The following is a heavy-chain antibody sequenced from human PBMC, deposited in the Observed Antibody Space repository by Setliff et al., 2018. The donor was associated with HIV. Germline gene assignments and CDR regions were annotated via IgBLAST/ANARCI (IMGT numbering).Heavy chain of an antibody. J-gene: IGHJ6*03. CDR1: YGSISGHY. Sequence: SETLSLTCTVSYGSISGHYWTWIRQSPGRGLEWIGYIYYSGETNYNPSLKSRVTFSVDTSKNQFSLKLSSVTAADTAVYYCARDGPLEGSYRYYYYYMDVWGKGTTVTVSS. D-gene: IGHD3-10*01. CDR3: ARDGPLEGSYRYYYYYMDV. CDR2: IYYSGET. V-gene: IGHV4-59*11.